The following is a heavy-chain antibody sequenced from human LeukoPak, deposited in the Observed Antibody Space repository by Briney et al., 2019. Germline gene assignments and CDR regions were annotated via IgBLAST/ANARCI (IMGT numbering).Heavy chain of an antibody. J-gene: IGHJ4*02. Sequence: PSETLSLTCTVSGGSISSYYWSWIRQPAGKGLEWIGRIYTSGSTNYNPSLKSRVTMSVDTSKNQFSLKLSSVTAADTAVYYCARVGYDILTGYYSYYFDYWGQGTLVTVSS. CDR2: IYTSGST. V-gene: IGHV4-4*07. D-gene: IGHD3-9*01. CDR1: GGSISSYY. CDR3: ARVGYDILTGYYSYYFDY.